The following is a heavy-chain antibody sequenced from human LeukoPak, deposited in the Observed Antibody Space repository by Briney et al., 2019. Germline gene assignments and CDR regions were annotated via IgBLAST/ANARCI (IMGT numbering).Heavy chain of an antibody. Sequence: GGSLRLSCVASGFTFGKYWMSWVRQAPGKGLEWVANIKLDGSEKNYVDSVKGRFTISRDNTKNSLYLQMNSLRAEDTAVYYCARDQSSGWTNDAFDIWGQGTMVTVSS. CDR3: ARDQSSGWTNDAFDI. D-gene: IGHD6-19*01. CDR1: GFTFGKYW. CDR2: IKLDGSEK. V-gene: IGHV3-7*01. J-gene: IGHJ3*02.